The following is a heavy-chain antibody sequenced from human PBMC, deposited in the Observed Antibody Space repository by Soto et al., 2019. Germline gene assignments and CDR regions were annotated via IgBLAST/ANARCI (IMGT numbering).Heavy chain of an antibody. Sequence: GGSLRLSCAASGFTFDDYAMHWVRQAPGKGLEWVSGISWNSGSIGYADSVKGRFTISRDNAKNSLYLQMNSLRAEDTALYYCAKDWDSSGWSQYFQHWGQGTLVTVSS. CDR2: ISWNSGSI. CDR1: GFTFDDYA. D-gene: IGHD6-19*01. CDR3: AKDWDSSGWSQYFQH. V-gene: IGHV3-9*01. J-gene: IGHJ1*01.